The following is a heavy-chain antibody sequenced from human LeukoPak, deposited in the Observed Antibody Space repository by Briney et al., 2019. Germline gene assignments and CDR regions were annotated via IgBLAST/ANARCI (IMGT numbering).Heavy chain of an antibody. CDR2: ISSSSSTI. CDR1: GFTFSSYS. Sequence: GGSLRLSCAASGFTFSSYSMNWVRQAPGKGLEWVSYISSSSSTIYYADSVKGRFTISRDNAKNSLYLQMNSLRAEDTAVYYCARGHYDSSGYYYDYWGQGTLVTVSS. J-gene: IGHJ4*02. D-gene: IGHD3-22*01. V-gene: IGHV3-48*04. CDR3: ARGHYDSSGYYYDY.